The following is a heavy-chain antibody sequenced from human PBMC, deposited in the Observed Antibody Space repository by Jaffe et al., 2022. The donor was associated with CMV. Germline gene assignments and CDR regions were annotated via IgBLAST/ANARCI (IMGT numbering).Heavy chain of an antibody. Sequence: QVQLVQSGAEVKKPGASVKVSCKASGYTFTSYYMHWVRQAPGQGLEWMGIINPSGGSTSYAQKFQGRVTMTRDTSTSTVYMELSSLRSEDTAVYYCARAVVGYGSYYYYYMDVWGKGTTVTVSS. J-gene: IGHJ6*03. CDR2: INPSGGST. V-gene: IGHV1-46*01. D-gene: IGHD3-10*01. CDR3: ARAVVGYGSYYYYYMDV. CDR1: GYTFTSYY.